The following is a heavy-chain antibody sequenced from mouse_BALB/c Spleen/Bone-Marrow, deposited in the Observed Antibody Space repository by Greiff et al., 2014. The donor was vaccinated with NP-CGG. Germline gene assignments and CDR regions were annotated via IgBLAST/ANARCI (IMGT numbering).Heavy chain of an antibody. CDR3: ARHYYGSSDAMDY. CDR2: IFPGTGTT. V-gene: IGHV1S132*01. D-gene: IGHD1-1*01. CDR1: GYTFTNYW. Sequence: VQVVESGAELVKPGASVKLSCKTSGYTFTNYWIHWVKQRPGQGLGWIGEIFPGTGTTYYNEKFKGKATLTIDTSSSTAYMQLSSLPSEVSAVYFCARHYYGSSDAMDYWGQGTSVPGSS. J-gene: IGHJ4*01.